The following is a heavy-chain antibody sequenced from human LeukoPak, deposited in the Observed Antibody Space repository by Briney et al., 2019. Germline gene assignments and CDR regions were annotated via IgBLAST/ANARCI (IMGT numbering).Heavy chain of an antibody. Sequence: ASVKVSCKASGYTFTSYDINWVRQATGQGLEWMGWMNPNSGNTGYAQKFQGRVTITRNTSISTAYMELSSLRSEDTAVYYCGRGLAYSSASRKYYWYYMDVWGKGTTVTVSS. J-gene: IGHJ6*03. CDR2: MNPNSGNT. CDR1: GYTFTSYD. D-gene: IGHD6-6*01. V-gene: IGHV1-8*03. CDR3: GRGLAYSSASRKYYWYYMDV.